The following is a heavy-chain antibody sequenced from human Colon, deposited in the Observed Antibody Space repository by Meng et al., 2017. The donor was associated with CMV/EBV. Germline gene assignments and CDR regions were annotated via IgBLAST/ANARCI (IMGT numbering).Heavy chain of an antibody. CDR1: GFTFRNYA. CDR3: ARDAVVGPPTRANVGYFDF. D-gene: IGHD2-15*01. J-gene: IGHJ4*02. Sequence: GESLKISCAASGFTFRNYAMHWVRRAPGKGLEWVAGMSFDGTYKHYADSVRGRFTVSRDNSENTLYLQVDPLKDEDTAVYYCARDAVVGPPTRANVGYFDFWGQGTPVTVSS. CDR2: MSFDGTYK. V-gene: IGHV3-30*01.